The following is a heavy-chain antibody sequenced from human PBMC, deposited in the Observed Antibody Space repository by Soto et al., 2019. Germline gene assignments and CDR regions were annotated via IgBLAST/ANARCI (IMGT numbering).Heavy chain of an antibody. CDR1: GYTFTGYY. J-gene: IGHJ5*02. CDR3: ARGGQKNVYTSIGP. Sequence: GASVKVSCKASGYTFTGYYMHWVRQAPGQGLEWMGWISTYNGNTNTYHKKRFRGRFTMTSDSASNTAYMELRSLTPDDTAVYYCARGGQKNVYTSIGPWGQGTLVTVSS. D-gene: IGHD1-1*01. CDR2: ISTYNGNTNT. V-gene: IGHV1-18*04.